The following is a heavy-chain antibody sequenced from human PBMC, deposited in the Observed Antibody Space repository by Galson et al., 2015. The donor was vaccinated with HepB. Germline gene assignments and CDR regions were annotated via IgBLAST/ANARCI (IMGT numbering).Heavy chain of an antibody. Sequence: SLRLSCAASGFTFNSYAMHWVRQAPGKGLEWVAVISCDGGNKYYADSVKGRFTISRDNSKNTLFLQVSSLRGEDTAVYYCARGIPEDRSNWDQPISGTWFDPWGQGTRVTVSS. CDR3: ARGIPEDRSNWDQPISGTWFDP. CDR2: ISCDGGNK. J-gene: IGHJ5*02. D-gene: IGHD3-10*01. CDR1: GFTFNSYA. V-gene: IGHV3-30*04.